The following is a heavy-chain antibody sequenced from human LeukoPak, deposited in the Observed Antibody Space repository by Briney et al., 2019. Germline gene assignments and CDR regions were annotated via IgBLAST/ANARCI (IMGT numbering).Heavy chain of an antibody. D-gene: IGHD2-15*01. CDR2: IYYSGST. J-gene: IGHJ4*02. CDR3: ARVRCSGSSCCAVSFRPFDY. V-gene: IGHV4-59*01. Sequence: PSETLTLTCTASGCTISSYYMSWIRQPPGKGLEWIGYIYYSGSTNYNPSLKSRVTISVDTSKNQFSLKLSSVTAADTAVYYCARVRCSGSSCCAVSFRPFDYWGQGTLVTVSS. CDR1: GCTISSYY.